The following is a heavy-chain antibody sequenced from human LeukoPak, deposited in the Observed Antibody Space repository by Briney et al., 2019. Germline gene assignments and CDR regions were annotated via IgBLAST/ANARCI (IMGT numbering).Heavy chain of an antibody. D-gene: IGHD6-19*01. CDR1: GFTFTKCA. J-gene: IGHJ4*02. CDR2: ITATGDTA. V-gene: IGHV3-23*01. Sequence: GGSLRLSCVASGFTFTKCAMSWIRQAPGKGLEWVAIITATGDTAYYADSVKGRFTISRDNSRNTVYMQMDSLRAEGTAIYYCAGDRNSDWYSPLDYWGQGSQVTVSP. CDR3: AGDRNSDWYSPLDY.